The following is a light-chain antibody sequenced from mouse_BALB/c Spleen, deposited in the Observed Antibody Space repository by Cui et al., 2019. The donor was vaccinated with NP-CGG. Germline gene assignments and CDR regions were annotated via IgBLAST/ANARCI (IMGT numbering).Light chain of an antibody. CDR1: TGAVTTNNY. CDR2: GPN. V-gene: IGLV1*01. CDR3: ALWYSNHWV. Sequence: QAVVTQESALTTSPVETVTLTCRSSTGAVTTNNYANWVHEKPDHLFNGLIGGPNNRAPGVPARFSGSLIGDKAALTITGTQTEDEAIYFCALWYSNHWVFGGGTKLTVL. J-gene: IGLJ1*01.